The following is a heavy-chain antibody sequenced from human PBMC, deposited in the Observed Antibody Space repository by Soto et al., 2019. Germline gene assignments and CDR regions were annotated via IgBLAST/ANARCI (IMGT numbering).Heavy chain of an antibody. J-gene: IGHJ4*02. V-gene: IGHV1-8*01. D-gene: IGHD3-10*01. Sequence: ASVNVSCKASGDTFTTYDINWVRQATGHGLEWMGWINPNSGSIGYAQRFQGRVTMTRDTAIRTAYMEVSSLRSDDTAVYYCARGRASGSYYLLDYWGQGTLVTVS. CDR2: INPNSGSI. CDR1: GDTFTTYD. CDR3: ARGRASGSYYLLDY.